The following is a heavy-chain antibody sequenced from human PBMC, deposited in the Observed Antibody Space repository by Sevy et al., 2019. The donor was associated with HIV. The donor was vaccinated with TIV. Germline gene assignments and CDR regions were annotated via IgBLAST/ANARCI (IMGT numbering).Heavy chain of an antibody. CDR2: IYWDDDK. CDR3: ARAGRDGREGYNYDS. D-gene: IGHD5-12*01. J-gene: IGHJ5*01. CDR1: GFSLTTSGAG. V-gene: IGHV2-5*02. Sequence: SGPTLVNPTQTLTLTCTFFGFSLTTSGAGVGWIRQSPGKALEWLAVIYWDDDKRYSPSLKSRLTITKDTSKNQVVLTMTNMGPVDTATYYCARAGRDGREGYNYDSWGQGTLVTVSS.